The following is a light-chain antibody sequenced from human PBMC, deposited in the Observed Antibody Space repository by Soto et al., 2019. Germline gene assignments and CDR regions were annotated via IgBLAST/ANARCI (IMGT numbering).Light chain of an antibody. V-gene: IGKV4-1*01. Sequence: VMTSFPDSLAVSLGERATINCKSSQSVLYSSNNKNYLAWYQQKPGQPPKLLIYWASTRESGVPDRFSGSGSGTDFTLTISSLQAEDVAVYYCQQYYSTPRTFGQGTKVDI. CDR1: QSVLYSSNNKNY. J-gene: IGKJ1*01. CDR3: QQYYSTPRT. CDR2: WAS.